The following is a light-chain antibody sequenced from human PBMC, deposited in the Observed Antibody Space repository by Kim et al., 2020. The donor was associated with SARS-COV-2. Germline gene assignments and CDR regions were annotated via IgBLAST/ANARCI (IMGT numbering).Light chain of an antibody. V-gene: IGKV3-15*01. J-gene: IGKJ4*01. CDR1: QSVSSN. CDR3: QQYNNWPPP. CDR2: GAS. Sequence: GSPREGATLSCRASQSVSSNLAWYQQKPGQAPRLLIYGASTRATGIPARFSGSGSGTEFTLTISSLQSEDFAVYYCQQYNNWPPPFGGETKVDIK.